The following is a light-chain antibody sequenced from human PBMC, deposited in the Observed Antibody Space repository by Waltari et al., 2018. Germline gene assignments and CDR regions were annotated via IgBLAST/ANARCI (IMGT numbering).Light chain of an antibody. Sequence: IVMTQSPDSLAVSLGERATINCKSSQSVLNSSNNKNYLAWYQQKPGQPPKLVIYWASTRAPGVPDRFSGSGSETDFTLTISGLQAEDVALYSCHQYYSILRWMFGQGTAVEI. CDR2: WAS. CDR3: HQYYSILRWM. J-gene: IGKJ1*01. V-gene: IGKV4-1*01. CDR1: QSVLNSSNNKNY.